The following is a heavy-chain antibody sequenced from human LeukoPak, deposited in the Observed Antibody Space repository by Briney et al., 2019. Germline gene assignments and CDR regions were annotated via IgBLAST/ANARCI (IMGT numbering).Heavy chain of an antibody. V-gene: IGHV3-7*01. J-gene: IGHJ6*02. D-gene: IGHD2-2*02. CDR2: IKQDGSEK. CDR3: ARDIVVVPAAILGVYYYYGMDV. Sequence: GGSLRLSCAASGFTFSSYWMSWVRQAPGKGLEWVANIKQDGSEKYYVDSVKGRFTISRDNAKNSLYLQMNSLRAEDTAVYYCARDIVVVPAAILGVYYYYGMDVWGQGTTVTVPS. CDR1: GFTFSSYW.